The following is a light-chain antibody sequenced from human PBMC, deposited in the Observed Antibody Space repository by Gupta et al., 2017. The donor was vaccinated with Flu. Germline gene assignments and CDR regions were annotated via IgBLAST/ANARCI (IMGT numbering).Light chain of an antibody. CDR1: QSVSSY. CDR2: DAS. Sequence: ALPPSPATLSLSPGERATLSCRASQSVSSYLAWYQQKPGQAPRLLIYDASNRATGIPARFSGSGYGTDFTLTISSLEPEDFAGYYCQQRSNWPPLTFGRGTKVEIK. V-gene: IGKV3-11*01. J-gene: IGKJ4*02. CDR3: QQRSNWPPLT.